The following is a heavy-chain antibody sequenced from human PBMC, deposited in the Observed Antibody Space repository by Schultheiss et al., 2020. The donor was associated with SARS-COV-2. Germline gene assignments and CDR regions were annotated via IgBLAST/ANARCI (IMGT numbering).Heavy chain of an antibody. Sequence: GGSLRLSCAASGFSFSDFGMHWVRQAPGKGLEWVANIKQDGSEKYYVDSVKGRFIISRDNSRNFLYQQMNSLRPEDMAVYYCITDSPITIFGVVITPWGQGTLVTVSS. CDR1: GFSFSDFG. J-gene: IGHJ5*02. V-gene: IGHV3-7*01. D-gene: IGHD3-3*01. CDR3: ITDSPITIFGVVITP. CDR2: IKQDGSEK.